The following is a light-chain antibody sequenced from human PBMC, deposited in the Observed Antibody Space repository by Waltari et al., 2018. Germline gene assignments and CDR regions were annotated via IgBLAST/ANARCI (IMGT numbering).Light chain of an antibody. CDR1: NIRSEH. V-gene: IGLV3-21*02. Sequence: SYVLTKPPSVSVAPGQTARITCGGNNIRSEHVHRYQQRPGQAPLLVVYDHSDRPSGIPERFSGSKSENTATLTISRVEAGDEADYYCQVWDSGSDVVVFGGGTKLTVL. CDR2: DHS. J-gene: IGLJ2*01. CDR3: QVWDSGSDVVV.